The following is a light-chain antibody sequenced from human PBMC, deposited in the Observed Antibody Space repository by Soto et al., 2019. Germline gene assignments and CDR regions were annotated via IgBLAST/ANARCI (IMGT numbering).Light chain of an antibody. J-gene: IGKJ1*01. V-gene: IGKV1-5*03. CDR3: QQYNDNWT. CDR2: KAS. Sequence: DSQMTQSPSTLSASVGARVTITCGASQSISSWLAWYQQKPGKAAKLLSYKASTFQSGVPSMFRASGSGTAFTLAISSLQPADSATYYCQQYNDNWTFGQGTKVE. CDR1: QSISSW.